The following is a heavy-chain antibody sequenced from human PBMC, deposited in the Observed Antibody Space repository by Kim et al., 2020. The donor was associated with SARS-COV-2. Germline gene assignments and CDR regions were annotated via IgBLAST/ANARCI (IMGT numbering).Heavy chain of an antibody. Sequence: GGSLRLSCAASGFTFSSYAMSWVRQAPGKGLEWVSAISGSGGSTYYADSVKGRFTISRDNSKNTLYLQMNSLRAEDTAVYYCAKDPDNAALSGSWYVDYWGQGTLVTVSS. V-gene: IGHV3-23*01. J-gene: IGHJ4*02. CDR2: ISGSGGST. D-gene: IGHD6-13*01. CDR3: AKDPDNAALSGSWYVDY. CDR1: GFTFSSYA.